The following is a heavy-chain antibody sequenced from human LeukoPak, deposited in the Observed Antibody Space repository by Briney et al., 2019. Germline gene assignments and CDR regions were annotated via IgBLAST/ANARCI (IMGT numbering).Heavy chain of an antibody. D-gene: IGHD4-17*01. CDR3: ARATVTTSWFDP. CDR1: GFTFSSYS. V-gene: IGHV3-21*01. Sequence: GGSLRLSCAASGFTFSSYSMNWVRQAPGKGLEWVSSISSSSSYIYYADSVKGRFTISRDNAKNSLYLQMNSLRAEDTAVYYCARATVTTSWFDPWGQGILVTVSS. CDR2: ISSSSSYI. J-gene: IGHJ5*02.